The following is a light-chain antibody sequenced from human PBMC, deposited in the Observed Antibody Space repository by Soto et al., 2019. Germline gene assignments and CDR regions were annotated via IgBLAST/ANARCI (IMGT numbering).Light chain of an antibody. CDR3: QQYLTTPFT. CDR1: QSVFYSTYNKNY. CDR2: WAS. Sequence: DIVMTQSPDSLAVSLGGRATINCKSSQSVFYSTYNKNYLAWYQQKPGQPPKLLIHWASTRESGVPDRFTCRGSGTDFPLTISSLQAEDVAVYYCQQYLTTPFTFGPGTKVDIK. V-gene: IGKV4-1*01. J-gene: IGKJ3*01.